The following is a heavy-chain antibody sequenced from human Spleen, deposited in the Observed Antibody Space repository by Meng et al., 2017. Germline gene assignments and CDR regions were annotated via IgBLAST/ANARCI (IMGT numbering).Heavy chain of an antibody. CDR2: IIPMFGTL. J-gene: IGHJ6*02. V-gene: IGHV1-69*13. CDR3: ARTIVVVIAAGYYYHGMDV. Sequence: SVKVSCKASGGTFSSYAISWVRQAPGQGLEWMGGIIPMFGTLNYAQKSQGRVTITADESTRTAYMELSSLRSEDTAVYYCARTIVVVIAAGYYYHGMDVWGQGTTVTVSS. D-gene: IGHD2-15*01. CDR1: GGTFSSYA.